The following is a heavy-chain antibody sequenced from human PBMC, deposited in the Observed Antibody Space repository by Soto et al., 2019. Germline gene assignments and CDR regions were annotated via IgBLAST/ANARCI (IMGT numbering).Heavy chain of an antibody. CDR2: ISYDGSNK. Sequence: QVQLVESGGGVVQPGRSLRLSCAASGFTFSSYAMHWVRQAPGKGLEWVAVISYDGSNKYYADSVKGRFTISRDNSKNTLYLQMNSLRAEDTAVYYCARDHGRLELAFDIWGQGTMVTVSS. J-gene: IGHJ3*02. V-gene: IGHV3-30-3*01. D-gene: IGHD1-7*01. CDR3: ARDHGRLELAFDI. CDR1: GFTFSSYA.